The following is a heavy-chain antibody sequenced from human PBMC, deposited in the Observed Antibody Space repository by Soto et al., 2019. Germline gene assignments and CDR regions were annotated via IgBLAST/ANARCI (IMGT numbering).Heavy chain of an antibody. J-gene: IGHJ5*02. CDR3: ASLGEPPTTDFSVVRFDP. V-gene: IGHV4-39*01. CDR1: SGSISSSRHY. Sequence: QLQLQESGPGLVKASETLSLTCTVSSGSISSSRHYWAWIRQPPGKGLEWIGSIFYRGSTYYNPSLKSRVIISVDTSKNQFSLRLDSVTAADTAFYCASLGEPPTTDFSVVRFDPWGQGTLVTVSS. D-gene: IGHD2-2*01. CDR2: IFYRGST.